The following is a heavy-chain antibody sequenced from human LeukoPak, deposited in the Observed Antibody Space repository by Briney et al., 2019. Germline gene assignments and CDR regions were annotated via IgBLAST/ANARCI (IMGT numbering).Heavy chain of an antibody. D-gene: IGHD6-13*01. Sequence: SETLSLTCTVSGGSISSYYWSWIRQPPGKGLEWIGYIYYSGSTNYNPSLKSRVTISVDTSKNQFSLKLSSVTAADTAVYYCARDSALYSYSSSWLAEYFQHWGQAPWSPSPQ. J-gene: IGHJ1*01. CDR2: IYYSGST. CDR3: ARDSALYSYSSSWLAEYFQH. CDR1: GGSISSYY. V-gene: IGHV4-59*01.